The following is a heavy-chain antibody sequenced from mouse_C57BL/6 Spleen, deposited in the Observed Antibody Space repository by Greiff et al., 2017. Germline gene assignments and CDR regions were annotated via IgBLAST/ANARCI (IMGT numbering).Heavy chain of an antibody. CDR3: ARYDYDALAY. V-gene: IGHV7-3*01. D-gene: IGHD2-4*01. CDR1: GFTFTDYY. Sequence: EVHLVESGGGLVQPGGSLSLSCAASGFTFTDYYMSWVRQPPGKALEWLGFIRNKANGYTTEYSASVKGRFTISRDNSQSILYLQMNALRAEDSATYYCARYDYDALAYWGQGTLVTVSA. J-gene: IGHJ3*01. CDR2: IRNKANGYTT.